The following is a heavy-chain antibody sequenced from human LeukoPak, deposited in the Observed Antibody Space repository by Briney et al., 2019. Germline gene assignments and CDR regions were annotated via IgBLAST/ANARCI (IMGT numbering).Heavy chain of an antibody. J-gene: IGHJ6*02. CDR3: AKEGCSGGSCYNGMDV. CDR2: ISGSGGST. D-gene: IGHD2-15*01. V-gene: IGHV3-23*01. CDR1: GFTFSSYA. Sequence: GGSLRLSCAASGFTFSSYAMSWVRQAPGKGLEWVSAISGSGGSTYYADSVKGRFTISRDNSKNTLYLQMDSLRAEDTAVYYCAKEGCSGGSCYNGMDVWGQGTTVTVSS.